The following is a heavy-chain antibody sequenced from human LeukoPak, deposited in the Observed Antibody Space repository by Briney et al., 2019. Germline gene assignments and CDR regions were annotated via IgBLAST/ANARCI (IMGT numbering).Heavy chain of an antibody. Sequence: GGSLRLSCAASGFTFSSYSMNWVRQAPGKGLEWVSSISSSSSTIYYADSVKGRFTISRDNAKNSLYLQMNSLRAEDTAVYYCARRHTSYWYFDLWGRGTLVTVSS. D-gene: IGHD1-1*01. CDR1: GFTFSSYS. CDR2: ISSSSSTI. V-gene: IGHV3-48*01. CDR3: ARRHTSYWYFDL. J-gene: IGHJ2*01.